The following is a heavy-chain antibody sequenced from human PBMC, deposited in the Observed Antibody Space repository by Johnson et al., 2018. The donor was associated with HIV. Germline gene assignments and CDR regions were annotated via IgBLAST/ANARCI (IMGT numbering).Heavy chain of an antibody. CDR2: ISYDGSNK. V-gene: IGHV3-30-3*01. D-gene: IGHD3-16*02. Sequence: QVQLVESGGGVVQPGRSLRLSCAASGFTFNSYAMHWVRQAPGRGLEWVAVISYDGSNKYYADSVKGRFTISRDNSKNTLYLQMKSLKTEDTALYFCTTDQAGDYVWGNYRFAFDIWGQGTVVTVSS. J-gene: IGHJ3*02. CDR1: GFTFNSYA. CDR3: TTDQAGDYVWGNYRFAFDI.